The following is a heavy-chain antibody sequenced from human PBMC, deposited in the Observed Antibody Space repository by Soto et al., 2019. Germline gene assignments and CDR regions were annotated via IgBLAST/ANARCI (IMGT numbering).Heavy chain of an antibody. V-gene: IGHV4-34*01. CDR3: ARARRFTMVRGVIGAFDI. D-gene: IGHD3-10*01. CDR2: INHSGST. CDR1: GGSFSGYY. J-gene: IGHJ3*02. Sequence: SETLSLTCAVYGGSFSGYYWSWIRQPPGKGLEWIGEINHSGSTNYNPSLKSRVTISVDTSKNQFSLKLSSVTAADTAVYYCARARRFTMVRGVIGAFDIWGQGTMVTVS.